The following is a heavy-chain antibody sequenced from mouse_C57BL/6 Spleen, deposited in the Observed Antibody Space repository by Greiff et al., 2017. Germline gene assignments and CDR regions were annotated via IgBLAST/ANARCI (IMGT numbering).Heavy chain of an antibody. CDR2: ISSGGSYT. V-gene: IGHV5-6*01. CDR1: GFTFSSYG. CDR3: ARQRGGYAMDY. Sequence: EVKLQESGGDLVKPGGSLKLSCAASGFTFSSYGMSWVRQTPDKRLEWVATISSGGSYTYYPDSVKGRFTISRDNAKNTLYLQMSSLKSEDTAMYYCARQRGGYAMDYWGQGTSVTVSS. J-gene: IGHJ4*01.